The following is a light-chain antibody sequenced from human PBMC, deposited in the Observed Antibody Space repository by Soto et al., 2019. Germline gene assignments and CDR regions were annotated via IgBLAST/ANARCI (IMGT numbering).Light chain of an antibody. CDR3: QQRSNWPPYT. Sequence: EIVLTQSPATLSLSPGERATLSCRASQSVSSYLAWYQQKPGQAPRLLIYDASNRATGIPARFSGSGAGTDFTLTISSLEPEDLAVYYCQQRSNWPPYTVGQGTKLDIK. J-gene: IGKJ2*01. CDR2: DAS. CDR1: QSVSSY. V-gene: IGKV3-11*01.